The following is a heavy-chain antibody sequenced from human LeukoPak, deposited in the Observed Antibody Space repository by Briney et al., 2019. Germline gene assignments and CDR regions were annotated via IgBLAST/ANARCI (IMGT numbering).Heavy chain of an antibody. D-gene: IGHD3-10*01. CDR3: ARGAYGSGSYGDNWFDP. CDR2: TNWDGGRT. Sequence: GGSLRLPCAASGFTFDDYAMSWVRQTPGKGLEWVSGTNWDGGRTGYADSVKGRFTISRDNAKNSLYLQMNSLRAEDTAVYYCARGAYGSGSYGDNWFDPWGQGTLVTVSS. J-gene: IGHJ5*02. CDR1: GFTFDDYA. V-gene: IGHV3-20*04.